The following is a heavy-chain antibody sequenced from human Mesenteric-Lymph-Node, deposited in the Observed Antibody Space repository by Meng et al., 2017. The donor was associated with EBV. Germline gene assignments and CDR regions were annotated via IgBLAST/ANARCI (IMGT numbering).Heavy chain of an antibody. Sequence: QVQQQESGPGLVKPSGTLPPTCAVSGGSISSTNWWSWARQPPRKGLEWIGEIYHSGSTNYNPSLKSRVTISLDKSKNQFSLKLSSVTAADTAVYYCARVDYYDSSSLFDPWGQGTLVTVPS. J-gene: IGHJ5*02. D-gene: IGHD3-22*01. CDR1: GGSISSTNW. V-gene: IGHV4-4*02. CDR2: IYHSGST. CDR3: ARVDYYDSSSLFDP.